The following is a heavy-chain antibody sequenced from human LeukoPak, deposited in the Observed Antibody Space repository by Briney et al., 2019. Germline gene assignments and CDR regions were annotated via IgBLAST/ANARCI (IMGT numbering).Heavy chain of an antibody. CDR1: GGSLSTYY. D-gene: IGHD6-19*01. J-gene: IGHJ6*02. CDR2: IHQSGST. Sequence: SETLSLTCSVSGGSLSTYYWTWTRQPPGKGLEWIGFIHQSGSTEYNPSLKSRVTMSLETSRNQFSLKMSTVTAADTAVYYCSREQYTSGGSGWFGMDVWGQGTTVTVSS. CDR3: SREQYTSGGSGWFGMDV. V-gene: IGHV4-59*12.